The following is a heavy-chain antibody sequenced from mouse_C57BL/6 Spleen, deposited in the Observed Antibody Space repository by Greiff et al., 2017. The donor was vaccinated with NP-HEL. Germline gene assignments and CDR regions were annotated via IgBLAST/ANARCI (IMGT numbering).Heavy chain of an antibody. J-gene: IGHJ1*03. D-gene: IGHD3-3*01. CDR2: ISRGGGYT. CDR3: ARDISTFWYFDV. V-gene: IGHV5-9*01. Sequence: EVKLMESGGGLVKPGGSLKLSCAASGFTFSSYTMSWVRQTPEKRLEWVATISRGGGYTYYPHSVKGRFTFSRDNAKNTPYLQMSSLRFGDTALDYCARDISTFWYFDVWNRVTSVTVSS. CDR1: GFTFSSYT.